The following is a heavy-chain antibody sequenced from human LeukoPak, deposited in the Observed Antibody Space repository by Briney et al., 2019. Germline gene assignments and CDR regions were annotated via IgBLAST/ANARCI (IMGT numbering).Heavy chain of an antibody. CDR3: AKDLQLRSSLGDAFDI. Sequence: PGGSLRLSCAASGFTFRSYGMSWVRQAPGKGLEWVSAISGSGGSTYYADSVKGRFTISRDNSKNTLYLQMNSLRAEDTAVYYCAKDLQLRSSLGDAFDIWGQGTMVTVSS. D-gene: IGHD4-17*01. CDR2: ISGSGGST. J-gene: IGHJ3*02. V-gene: IGHV3-23*01. CDR1: GFTFRSYG.